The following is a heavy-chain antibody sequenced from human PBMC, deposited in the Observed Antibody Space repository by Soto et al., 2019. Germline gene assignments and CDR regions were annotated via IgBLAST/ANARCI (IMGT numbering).Heavy chain of an antibody. J-gene: IGHJ6*02. CDR2: IDPSDSYT. CDR1: GYSFTSYW. Sequence: PGESLKISCKGSGYSFTSYWISWVRQTPGKGLEWMGRIDPSDSYTNYSPSFQGHVTISADKSISTAYLQWSSLKASDTAMYYGARLARLQPRWPVYGMDVWGQGTTVTVSS. CDR3: ARLARLQPRWPVYGMDV. D-gene: IGHD5-18*01. V-gene: IGHV5-10-1*01.